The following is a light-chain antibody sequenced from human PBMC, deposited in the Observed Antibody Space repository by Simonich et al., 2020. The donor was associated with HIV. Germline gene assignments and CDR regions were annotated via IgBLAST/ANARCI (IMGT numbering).Light chain of an antibody. CDR2: KAS. CDR1: QSISSW. CDR3: QQYNSYSRT. J-gene: IGKJ1*01. V-gene: IGKV1-5*03. Sequence: IQLTQSPSFLSASVGDRVTITCRASQSISSWLAWYQQKPGKAPKLLIYKASSLESGVPSRFSGSGSGTEFTLTISSLQPDDFATYYCQQYNSYSRTFGQGTKVEIK.